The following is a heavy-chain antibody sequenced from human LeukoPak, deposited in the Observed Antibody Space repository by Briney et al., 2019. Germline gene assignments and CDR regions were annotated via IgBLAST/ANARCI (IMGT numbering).Heavy chain of an antibody. D-gene: IGHD3-10*01. V-gene: IGHV4-34*01. J-gene: IGHJ6*02. CDR3: ARAPHYYGSSYYYYGMDV. CDR1: GGSFSGYY. CDR2: INHSGST. Sequence: KPSETLSLTCAVYGGSFSGYYWSWIRQPPGKGLEWIGEINHSGSTNYNPSLKSRVTISVDTSKNQFSLKLSSVTAADTAVYYCARAPHYYGSSYYYYGMDVWGQGTTVTVSS.